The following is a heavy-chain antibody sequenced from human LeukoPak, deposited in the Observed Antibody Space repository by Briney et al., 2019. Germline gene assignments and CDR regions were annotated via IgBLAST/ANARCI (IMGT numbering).Heavy chain of an antibody. Sequence: ASVNVSCKASGGTFSSYAISWVRQAPGQGLEWMGGIIPIFGTANYAQKFQGRVTITADESTSTAYMELSSLRSEDTAVYYCAREIPHYDFWSGDAFDIWGQGTMVTVSS. CDR2: IIPIFGTA. V-gene: IGHV1-69*13. CDR3: AREIPHYDFWSGDAFDI. CDR1: GGTFSSYA. D-gene: IGHD3-3*01. J-gene: IGHJ3*02.